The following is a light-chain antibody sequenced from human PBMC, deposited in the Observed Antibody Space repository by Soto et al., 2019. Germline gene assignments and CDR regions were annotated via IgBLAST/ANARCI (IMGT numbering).Light chain of an antibody. CDR3: QQYYSYPYT. CDR1: QGFPNH. CDR2: DAS. Sequence: AIRMTQSPSSLSASTGDRVTITCRASQGFPNHLAWYQQKPGRAPRLLIYDASTPQIGVPIRFNASGSGTDFTLTITSLQSEDFATYYCQQYYSYPYTFGQGTRLDIK. V-gene: IGKV1-8*01. J-gene: IGKJ2*01.